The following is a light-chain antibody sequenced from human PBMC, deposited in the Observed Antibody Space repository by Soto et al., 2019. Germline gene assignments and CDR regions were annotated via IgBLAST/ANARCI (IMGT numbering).Light chain of an antibody. CDR3: QQRSNWPPT. CDR2: DAS. J-gene: IGKJ5*01. V-gene: IGKV3-11*01. CDR1: QSVSSNH. Sequence: IVLTQSPGNIAMSPCETTNSSSSASQSVSSNHLAWYQQKPGQAPRLLIYDASNRATGIPARFSGSGSGTDFTLTISSLEPEDFAVYYCQQRSNWPPTFGQGTRLEIK.